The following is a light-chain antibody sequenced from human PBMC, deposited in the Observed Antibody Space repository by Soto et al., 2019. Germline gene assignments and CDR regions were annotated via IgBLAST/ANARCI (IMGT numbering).Light chain of an antibody. V-gene: IGKV3-15*01. Sequence: EIVMTQSPATLSVSPGERATLSCRASQNVGNNLVWYQQKPGQAPRLLIYGASTRAAGIPDRFSGSGSGTEFTLNISGLQSDDFAVYYCQQFNNWPPWTFGQGTKVEIK. CDR1: QNVGNN. CDR3: QQFNNWPPWT. J-gene: IGKJ1*01. CDR2: GAS.